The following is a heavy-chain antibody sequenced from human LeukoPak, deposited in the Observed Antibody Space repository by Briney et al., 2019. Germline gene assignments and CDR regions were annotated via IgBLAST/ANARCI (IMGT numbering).Heavy chain of an antibody. CDR2: ISSSGSTI. J-gene: IGHJ6*04. D-gene: IGHD3-9*01. CDR1: GFTFSSYE. Sequence: GGSLRLSCAASGFTFSSYEMNWVRQAPGKGLEWVSYISSSGSTIYYADSVKGRFTISRDNAKNSLYLQMNSLRAEDTAVYYCARDDPMCYDILTGYYYYYGMDVWGKGTTDTVSS. V-gene: IGHV3-48*03. CDR3: ARDDPMCYDILTGYYYYYGMDV.